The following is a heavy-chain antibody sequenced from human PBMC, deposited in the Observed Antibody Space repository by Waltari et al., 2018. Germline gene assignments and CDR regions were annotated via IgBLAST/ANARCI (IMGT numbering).Heavy chain of an antibody. CDR1: GDSINSGNYF. Sequence: QVQLQESGPGLVKPSESVSLTCTGSGDSINSGNYFWSWIRQPAGKGLEWIGRIEARGNTNYSPSLRSRVTISVDTSQNQFSLQLRSVTAADTAVYYCAKGAGPPWFDPWGQGVMVTVSS. V-gene: IGHV4-61*02. CDR2: IEARGNT. J-gene: IGHJ5*02. CDR3: AKGAGPPWFDP.